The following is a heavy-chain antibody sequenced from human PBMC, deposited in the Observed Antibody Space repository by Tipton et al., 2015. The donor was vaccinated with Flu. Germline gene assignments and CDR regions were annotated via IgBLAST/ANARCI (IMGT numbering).Heavy chain of an antibody. V-gene: IGHV4-34*01. CDR3: ARGHTAMVGSLYYYGMDV. Sequence: TLSLTCAVYGGSFSGYYWSWIRQPPGKGLEWIGEINHSGSTNYNPSLKSRVTISVDTSKNQFSLKLSSVTAADTAVYYCARGHTAMVGSLYYYGMDVWGQGTTVNVSS. D-gene: IGHD5-18*01. CDR2: INHSGST. J-gene: IGHJ6*02. CDR1: GGSFSGYY.